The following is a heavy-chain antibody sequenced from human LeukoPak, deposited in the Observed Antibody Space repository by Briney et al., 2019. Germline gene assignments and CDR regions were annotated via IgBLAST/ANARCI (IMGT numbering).Heavy chain of an antibody. V-gene: IGHV1-69*05. CDR3: ARMYYYGSGSYSNSAHFDY. D-gene: IGHD3-10*01. J-gene: IGHJ4*02. Sequence: SVKVSCKASGGTFSSYAICWVRQAPGQGLEWMGGVIPIFGTANYAQKFQGRVTITTDESTSTAYMELSSLRSEDTAVYYCARMYYYGSGSYSNSAHFDYWGQGTLVSVSS. CDR1: GGTFSSYA. CDR2: VIPIFGTA.